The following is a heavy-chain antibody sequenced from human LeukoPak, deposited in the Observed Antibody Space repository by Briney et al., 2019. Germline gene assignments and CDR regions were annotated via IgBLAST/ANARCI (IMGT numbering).Heavy chain of an antibody. CDR2: ISSSGSTI. J-gene: IGHJ6*04. CDR3: AELGITMIGGV. V-gene: IGHV3-48*03. D-gene: IGHD3-10*02. CDR1: GFTLSNHA. Sequence: PGGSLRLSCAASGFTLSNHAMIWVRQAPGKGLEWVPYISSSGSTIYYADSVKGRFTISRDNAKNSLYLQMNSLRAENTAVYYCAELGITMIGGVWGKGTTVTISS.